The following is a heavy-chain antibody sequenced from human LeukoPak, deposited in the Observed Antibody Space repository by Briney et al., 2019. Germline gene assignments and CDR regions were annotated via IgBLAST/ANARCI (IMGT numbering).Heavy chain of an antibody. J-gene: IGHJ4*02. V-gene: IGHV4-39*07. CDR2: IYHSGST. D-gene: IGHD2-2*01. CDR1: GASISSGSNY. CDR3: ARDYQGFFDY. Sequence: SETLSLTCSVSGASISSGSNYWGWIRQPPGKGLEWIGSIYHSGSTYYNPSLKSRVTISVDTSKNQFSLKLSSVTAADTAVYYCARDYQGFFDYWGQGTLVTVSS.